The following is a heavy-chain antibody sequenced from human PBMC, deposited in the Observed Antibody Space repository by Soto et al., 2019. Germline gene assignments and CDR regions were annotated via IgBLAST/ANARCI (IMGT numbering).Heavy chain of an antibody. D-gene: IGHD3-22*01. CDR3: ARQIYDSDTGPNFQYYFDS. Sequence: ASQKISGKGSGYSFAGSWITWVRQKPGKGLEWMGRIDPSDSQTYYSPSFRGHVTISATKSITTVFLQWSSLRASDTAMYYCARQIYDSDTGPNFQYYFDSWGQGTPVTVSS. CDR1: GYSFAGSW. CDR2: IDPSDSQT. J-gene: IGHJ4*02. V-gene: IGHV5-10-1*01.